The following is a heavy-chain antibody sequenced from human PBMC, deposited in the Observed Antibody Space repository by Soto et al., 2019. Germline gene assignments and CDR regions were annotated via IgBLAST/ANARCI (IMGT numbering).Heavy chain of an antibody. CDR1: GYTFSNYW. J-gene: IGHJ4*02. CDR2: IYPGDSYT. CDR3: ARHCSSTSCYFLNDY. D-gene: IGHD2-2*01. V-gene: IGHV5-51*01. Sequence: GESLKISCKASGYTFSNYWIGWVRQMPGKGLEWMGIIYPGDSYTNYSPSFQGHVTISADKSISTAYLQWSSLKASDTAMYYCARHCSSTSCYFLNDYWGQGTLVTVSS.